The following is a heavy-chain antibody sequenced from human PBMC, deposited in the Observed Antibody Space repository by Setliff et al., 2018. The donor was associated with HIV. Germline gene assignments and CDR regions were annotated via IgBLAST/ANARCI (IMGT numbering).Heavy chain of an antibody. CDR1: GGPLSGYF. J-gene: IGHJ4*02. D-gene: IGHD3-10*01. Sequence: PSETLSLTCTVSGGPLSGYFWTWIRQPQGKGLEWIGYIYYSGTTHYNPSLKSRVGMSVDTSKNQFSLDLTSVTPADTAVYYCARAFSIHRGPGLWGQGTLVTVSS. CDR2: IYYSGTT. CDR3: ARAFSIHRGPGL. V-gene: IGHV4-59*12.